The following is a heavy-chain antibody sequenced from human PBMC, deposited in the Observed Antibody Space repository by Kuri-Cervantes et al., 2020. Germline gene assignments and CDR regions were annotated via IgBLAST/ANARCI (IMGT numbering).Heavy chain of an antibody. CDR3: TDIHGYSNGEDGF. V-gene: IGHV3-33*01. D-gene: IGHD6-19*01. J-gene: IGHJ4*02. Sequence: GESLKISCQSTEFTFSSYGMHWVRQAPGKGLEWVAVIGFDGHNEDYADSVKGRFTISRDNSKSTLYLQMNILRAENTVIYYCTDIHGYSNGEDGFWGQGTLVTVSS. CDR2: IGFDGHNE. CDR1: EFTFSSYG.